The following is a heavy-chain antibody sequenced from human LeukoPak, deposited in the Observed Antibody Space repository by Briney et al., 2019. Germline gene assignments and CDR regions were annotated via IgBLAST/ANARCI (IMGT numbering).Heavy chain of an antibody. V-gene: IGHV4-34*01. CDR2: INHGGST. CDR1: GWTFSGYY. J-gene: IGHJ5*02. CDR3: GKVGGIQLWLKGGNWFAP. D-gene: IGHD5-18*01. Sequence: KSSETLSLTCAAYGWTFSGYYWSWIRQPPGKGLEWIGEINHGGSTNYNPSLKSRRTIFVDTYKNQFFLKLSTVTTADAAADYYGKVGGIQLWLKGGNWFAPWGQGTLVTVHS.